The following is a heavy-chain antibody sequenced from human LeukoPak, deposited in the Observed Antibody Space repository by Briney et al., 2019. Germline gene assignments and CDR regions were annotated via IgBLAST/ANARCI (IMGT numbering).Heavy chain of an antibody. D-gene: IGHD1-26*01. CDR1: GFTFTSYS. Sequence: GGSLRLSCEASGFTFTSYSMNWVRQAPGKRLEWVSTISGGGGSTYYADSVKGRFTISRDNSKNTLYLQVNSLRAEDTAVYYCAKGGKWDVTPFDYWGQGTLVTVSS. V-gene: IGHV3-23*01. CDR2: ISGGGGST. CDR3: AKGGKWDVTPFDY. J-gene: IGHJ4*02.